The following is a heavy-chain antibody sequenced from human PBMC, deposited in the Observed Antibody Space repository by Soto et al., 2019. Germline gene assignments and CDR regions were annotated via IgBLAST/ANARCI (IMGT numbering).Heavy chain of an antibody. CDR2: IKSKTDGGTT. V-gene: IGHV3-15*01. CDR1: GFTFSNAW. CDR3: TTDLGRYSSSSSWFDP. J-gene: IGHJ5*02. Sequence: PGGSLRLSCAASGFTFSNAWMSWVRQAPGKGLEWVGRIKSKTDGGTTDYAAPVKGRFTISRDDSKNTLYLQMNSLKTEDTAVYYCTTDLGRYSSSSSWFDPWGQGTLVTVSS. D-gene: IGHD6-6*01.